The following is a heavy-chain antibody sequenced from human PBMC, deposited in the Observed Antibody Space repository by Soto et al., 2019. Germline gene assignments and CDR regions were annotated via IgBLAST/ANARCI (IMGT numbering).Heavy chain of an antibody. CDR3: AREVRTYYDILTGWASFDY. J-gene: IGHJ4*02. D-gene: IGHD3-9*01. Sequence: GGSLRLSCAASGFTFSSYAMSWVRQAPGKGLEWVSAISGSGGSTYYADSVKGRFTISRDNSKNSLYLQMNSLRAEDTAVYYCAREVRTYYDILTGWASFDYWGRGTLVTVSS. CDR2: ISGSGGST. CDR1: GFTFSSYA. V-gene: IGHV3-23*01.